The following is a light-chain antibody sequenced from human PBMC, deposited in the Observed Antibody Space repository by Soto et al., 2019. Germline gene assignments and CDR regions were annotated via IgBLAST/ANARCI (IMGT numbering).Light chain of an antibody. CDR1: QSVSDSY. CDR3: QHYGTSGL. V-gene: IGKV3-20*01. Sequence: EIVLTQSPGTLSLSPGERATLSCRASQSVSDSYLAWYQQKPGQAPWLLIYASSRATGIPDRFSGSGSGTDFTLTISRLEPEDFAVYYCQHYGTSGLFGPGTKVDIK. J-gene: IGKJ3*01. CDR2: AS.